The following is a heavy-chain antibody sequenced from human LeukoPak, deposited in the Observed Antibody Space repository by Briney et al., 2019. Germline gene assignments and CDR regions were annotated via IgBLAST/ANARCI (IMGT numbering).Heavy chain of an antibody. V-gene: IGHV4-39*01. CDR2: IYYSGST. CDR3: ARHMRWLQFPRFDY. D-gene: IGHD5-24*01. Sequence: PSETLSLTCTVSGSSISSSSYYWGWIRQPPGKGLEWIGSIYYSGSTYYNPSLKSRVTISVDTSKNQFSLELSSVTAADTAVYYCARHMRWLQFPRFDYWGQGTLVTVSS. J-gene: IGHJ4*02. CDR1: GSSISSSSYY.